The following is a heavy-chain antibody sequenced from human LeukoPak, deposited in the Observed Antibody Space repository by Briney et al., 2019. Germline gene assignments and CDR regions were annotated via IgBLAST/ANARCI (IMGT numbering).Heavy chain of an antibody. D-gene: IGHD2/OR15-2a*01. J-gene: IGHJ4*02. CDR3: VSFYETY. CDR1: GNYW. Sequence: GGSLRLSCAASGNYWMHWVRQVPGKGLVWVSHINSDGSWTSYTDSVKGRFTISKDNAKNTVYLQMNSLRAEDTAVYYCVSFYETYWGRGTLVTVSS. CDR2: INSDGSWT. V-gene: IGHV3-74*01.